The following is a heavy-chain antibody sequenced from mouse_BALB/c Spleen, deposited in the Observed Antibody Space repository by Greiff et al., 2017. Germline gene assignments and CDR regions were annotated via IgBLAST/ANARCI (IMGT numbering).Heavy chain of an antibody. CDR3: ATPPTYAMDY. Sequence: EVKLMESGGGLVKPGGSLKLSCAASGFTFSSYTMSWVRQTPEKRLEWVATISSGGGNTYYPDSVKGRFTISRDNAKNNLYLQMSSLRSEDTALYYCATPPTYAMDYWGQGTSVTVSS. CDR2: ISSGGGNT. V-gene: IGHV5-9*03. J-gene: IGHJ4*01. D-gene: IGHD2-10*01. CDR1: GFTFSSYT.